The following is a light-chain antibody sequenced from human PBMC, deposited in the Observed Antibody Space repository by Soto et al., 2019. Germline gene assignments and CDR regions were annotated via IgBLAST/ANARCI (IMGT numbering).Light chain of an antibody. CDR3: GTWDSSLGAEV. V-gene: IGLV1-51*01. J-gene: IGLJ2*01. CDR2: DNN. CDR1: SSNIGNNY. Sequence: QSVLTQPPSVSAAPGQKVTISCSGSSSNIGNNYVSWYQQLPGTAPKLLIYDNNKRPSGIPDRFSGSKSGTSATLGITGLQTGDEADYYCGTWDSSLGAEVFGGGTQLTVL.